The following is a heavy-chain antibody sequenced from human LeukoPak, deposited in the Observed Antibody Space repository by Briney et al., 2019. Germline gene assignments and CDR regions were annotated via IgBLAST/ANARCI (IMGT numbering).Heavy chain of an antibody. V-gene: IGHV3-33*01. Sequence: GGSLRLSCAASGFTFSSYGFHWVRQAPGKGLEWVTLIWHDGTRENYADSVKGRFTISRDNSKNTLYLQMNSLRAEDTAVYYCARNAYDMWGQGTMVTVSS. CDR1: GFTFSSYG. CDR2: IWHDGTRE. CDR3: ARNAYDM. J-gene: IGHJ3*02.